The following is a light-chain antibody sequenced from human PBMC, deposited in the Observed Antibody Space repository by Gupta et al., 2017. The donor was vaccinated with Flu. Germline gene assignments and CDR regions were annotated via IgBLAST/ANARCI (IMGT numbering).Light chain of an antibody. CDR1: QSVSNY. CDR2: DAS. V-gene: IGKV3D-11*02. J-gene: IGKJ4*02. Sequence: EVVLTQSPATLSLSPGERATLSCRASQSVSNYLGWYQQKPGQAPRLLIYDASKRATGVPARFSGSGAGTDFTLTSSGREPEDCAIYYWQQRSSWHSFGGGTKVEI. CDR3: QQRSSWHS.